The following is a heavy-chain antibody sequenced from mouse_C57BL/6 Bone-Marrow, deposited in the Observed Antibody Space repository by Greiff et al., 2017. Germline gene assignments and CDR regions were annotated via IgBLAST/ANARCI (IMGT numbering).Heavy chain of an antibody. CDR1: GFSLSTFGMG. Sequence: QVQLKESGPGILQPSQTLSLTCSFSGFSLSTFGMGVGWIRQPSGKGLEWLAHIWWDDDKYYNPALKSRLTISKDTSKNQVFLKIANVDTADTATYYCARMGPIYYYGRDAMDYWGQGTSVTVSS. D-gene: IGHD1-1*01. CDR3: ARMGPIYYYGRDAMDY. CDR2: IWWDDDK. V-gene: IGHV8-8*01. J-gene: IGHJ4*01.